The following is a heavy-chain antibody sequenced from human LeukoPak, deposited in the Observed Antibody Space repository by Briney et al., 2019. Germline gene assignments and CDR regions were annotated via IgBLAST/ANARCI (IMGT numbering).Heavy chain of an antibody. J-gene: IGHJ4*02. CDR1: GGSVSSGSYH. V-gene: IGHV4-61*01. CDR3: ARGGDY. CDR2: ISDRGNT. D-gene: IGHD5-12*01. Sequence: SETLSLTCTVSGGSVSSGSYHWSWIRQPPGKGLEWIGYISDRGNTNYNPSLKSRVTMSVDMSKNQFSLKLSSVTAADTAVYYCARGGDYWGQGTLVTVSS.